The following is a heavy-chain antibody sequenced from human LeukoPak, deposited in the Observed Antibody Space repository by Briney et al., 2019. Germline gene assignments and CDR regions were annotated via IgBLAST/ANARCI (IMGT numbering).Heavy chain of an antibody. CDR3: AIRSWQLSAIADY. D-gene: IGHD6-6*01. Sequence: SETLSLTCTVSGYSISSGYYWGWIRQPPGKGLEWIGSIYHSGSTYYNPSLKSRVTISVDTSKNQFSLKLSSVTAADTAVYYCAIRSWQLSAIADYWGQGTLVTVSS. V-gene: IGHV4-38-2*02. CDR2: IYHSGST. J-gene: IGHJ4*02. CDR1: GYSISSGYY.